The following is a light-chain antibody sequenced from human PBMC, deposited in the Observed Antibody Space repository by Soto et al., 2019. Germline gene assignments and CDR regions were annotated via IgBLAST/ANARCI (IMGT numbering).Light chain of an antibody. Sequence: DIVMTQSPLSLPVTPGEPASISCRSSQSLLHSNGYNYLDWYLQKSGQSPQLLIYLGSNRASRVPGSFSGSGSGTDFTLKISRVEDEYVGVYYCMQALQTPFTFGPGTKVDIK. J-gene: IGKJ3*01. CDR1: QSLLHSNGYNY. CDR3: MQALQTPFT. CDR2: LGS. V-gene: IGKV2-28*01.